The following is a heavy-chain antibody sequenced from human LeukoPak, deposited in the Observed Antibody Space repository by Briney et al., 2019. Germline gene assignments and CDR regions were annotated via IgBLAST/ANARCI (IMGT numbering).Heavy chain of an antibody. V-gene: IGHV3-64*01. CDR3: ARRGAAAGTSDY. CDR1: GFTFSSYA. CDR2: ISSNGGST. J-gene: IGHJ4*02. D-gene: IGHD6-13*01. Sequence: GGSLRLSCAASGFTFSSYAMHWVRQAPGKGLEYVSAISSNGGSTYYANSVKGRFTISRDNSKNTLYLQMGSLRAEDMAVYYCARRGAAAGTSDYWGQGTLVTVSS.